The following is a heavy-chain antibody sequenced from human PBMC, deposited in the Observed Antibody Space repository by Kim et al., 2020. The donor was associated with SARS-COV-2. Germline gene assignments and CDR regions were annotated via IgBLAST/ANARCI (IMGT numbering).Heavy chain of an antibody. Sequence: SETLSLTCAVYGGSFSGYYWSWIRQPPGKGLEWIGVINHSGSTNYNPSLKSRVTISVDTSKNQFSLKLSSVTAADTAVYYCARYGGGAILKLFAGLHYYGMDVWGQGTTVTVSS. CDR1: GGSFSGYY. J-gene: IGHJ6*02. D-gene: IGHD3-16*01. CDR3: ARYGGGAILKLFAGLHYYGMDV. CDR2: INHSGST. V-gene: IGHV4-34*01.